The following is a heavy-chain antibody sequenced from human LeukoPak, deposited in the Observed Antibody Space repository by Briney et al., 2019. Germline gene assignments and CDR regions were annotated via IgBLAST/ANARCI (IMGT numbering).Heavy chain of an antibody. J-gene: IGHJ5*02. V-gene: IGHV1-69*05. CDR3: ASTYDSSGYWFDP. CDR2: IIPIFGTA. D-gene: IGHD3-22*01. Sequence: SVKVSCKASGGTFSSYAISWVRQAPGRGLEWMGRIIPIFGTANYAQKFQGRVTITTDESTSTAYMELSSLRSEDTAVYYCASTYDSSGYWFDPWGQGTLVTVSS. CDR1: GGTFSSYA.